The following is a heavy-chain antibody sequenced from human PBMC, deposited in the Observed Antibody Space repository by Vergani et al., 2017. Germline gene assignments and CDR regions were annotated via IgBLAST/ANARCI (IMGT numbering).Heavy chain of an antibody. CDR2: INHNTGEN. CDR3: ARDPRFLAPDNYFDA. J-gene: IGHJ5*02. V-gene: IGHV1-2*02. D-gene: IGHD3-3*01. CDR1: GYKFIGFF. Sequence: QVHLMQSGGEEKKPGASVTVFCNNSGYKFIGFFIHWVRQAPGHGLGWRGWINHNTGENTYSQASQGRVMMTLDTSTSTVYMELRSLKFDDTAIYYCARDPRFLAPDNYFDAWGQGTLVTVSS.